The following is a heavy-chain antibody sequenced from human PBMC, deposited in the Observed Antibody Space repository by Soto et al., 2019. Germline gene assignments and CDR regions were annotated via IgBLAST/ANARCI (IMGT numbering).Heavy chain of an antibody. J-gene: IGHJ5*02. V-gene: IGHV3-21*01. CDR2: ISSSSSYI. D-gene: IGHD3-22*01. CDR3: ARDSRPYYYDSSGYSLNWFGP. Sequence: PGGSLRLSCAASGFTFSSYSMNWVRQAPGKGLEWVSSISSSSSYIYYADSVKGRFTISRDNAKNSLYLQMNSLRAEDTAVYYCARDSRPYYYDSSGYSLNWFGPWGQGTLVTVSS. CDR1: GFTFSSYS.